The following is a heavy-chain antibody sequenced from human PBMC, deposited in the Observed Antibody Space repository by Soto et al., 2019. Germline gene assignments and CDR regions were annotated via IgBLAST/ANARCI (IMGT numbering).Heavy chain of an antibody. J-gene: IGHJ4*02. CDR1: GGSVSSGSYY. CDR3: ARAPILWFGELLYFDY. CDR2: IYYSGST. Sequence: PSETLSLTCTVSGGSVSSGSYYWSWIRQPPGKGLEWIGYIYYSGSTNYNPSLKSRVTISVDTSKNQFSLKLSSVTAADTAVYYXARAPILWFGELLYFDYWGQGTLVTVSS. D-gene: IGHD3-10*01. V-gene: IGHV4-61*01.